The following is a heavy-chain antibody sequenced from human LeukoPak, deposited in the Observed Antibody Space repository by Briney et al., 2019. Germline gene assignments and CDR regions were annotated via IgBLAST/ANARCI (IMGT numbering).Heavy chain of an antibody. CDR3: ARCPPTPYCSSTSGYSDY. CDR2: IYYSGSN. J-gene: IGHJ4*02. V-gene: IGHV4-30-4*01. CDR1: GGSISSGDYY. Sequence: PSETLSLTCTVSGGSISSGDYYWSWIRQPPGKGLEWIGYIYYSGSNYYNPSLKSRVVLLIDRSKNQFSLNLSSVTAADTAVYYCARCPPTPYCSSTSGYSDYWGQGTLVTVSS. D-gene: IGHD2-2*02.